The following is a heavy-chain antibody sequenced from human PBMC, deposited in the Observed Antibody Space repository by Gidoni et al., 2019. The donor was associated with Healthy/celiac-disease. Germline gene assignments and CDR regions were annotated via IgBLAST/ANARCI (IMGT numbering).Heavy chain of an antibody. CDR2: ISDDGSNK. D-gene: IGHD6-13*01. V-gene: IGHV3-30*18. CDR3: AKDTTFIAAALDY. J-gene: IGHJ4*02. CDR1: GFTFTRYG. Sequence: QVQLVESGGGGVQPGRSLRLSCAASGFTFTRYGMHWVRQAPGKGLEWVAVISDDGSNKYYADSVKGRFIISRDNSKNTLYLQMNSLRAEDTAVYYCAKDTTFIAAALDYWGQGTLVTVSS.